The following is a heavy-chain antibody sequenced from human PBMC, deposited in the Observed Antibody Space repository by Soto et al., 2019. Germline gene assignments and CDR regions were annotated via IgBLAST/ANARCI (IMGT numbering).Heavy chain of an antibody. J-gene: IGHJ4*02. Sequence: QVQLVQSGAEVKKPGASVKVSCKTSGYIFTNYSISWVRQAPGQGLEWMGWISAYNGNTNYPQKLQDRVTMTTDTSTSTAYMELRSLRADDTAVYYCAVGSGGYYYFDYWGQGTLVTVSS. CDR1: GYIFTNYS. D-gene: IGHD3-3*01. CDR3: AVGSGGYYYFDY. V-gene: IGHV1-18*01. CDR2: ISAYNGNT.